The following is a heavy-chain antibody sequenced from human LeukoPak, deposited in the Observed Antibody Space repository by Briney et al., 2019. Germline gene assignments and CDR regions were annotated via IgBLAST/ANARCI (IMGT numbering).Heavy chain of an antibody. Sequence: GGSLRLSCAASGFTFSSYAMSWVRQAPGKGLEWVSAISGSGGSTYYADSVKGRFTISRDNSKNTLYLQMNSLRAEDTAVYYCAKRGYCSGGSCYSRPGYFDYWGQGTLVTVSS. D-gene: IGHD2-15*01. CDR3: AKRGYCSGGSCYSRPGYFDY. J-gene: IGHJ4*02. V-gene: IGHV3-23*01. CDR1: GFTFSSYA. CDR2: ISGSGGST.